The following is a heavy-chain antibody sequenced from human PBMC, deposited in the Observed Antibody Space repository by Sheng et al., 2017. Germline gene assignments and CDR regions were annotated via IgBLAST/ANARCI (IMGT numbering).Heavy chain of an antibody. CDR1: GYTFTSYG. J-gene: IGHJ4*02. CDR3: ARDPSRNTVTTFGVWGY. CDR2: ISAYNGNT. D-gene: IGHD4-17*01. Sequence: QVQLVQSGAEVKKPGASVKVSCKASGYTFTSYGISWVRQAPGQGLEWMGWISAYNGNTNYAQKLQGRVTMTTDTSTSTAYMELRSLRSDDTAVYYCARDPSRNTVTTFGVWGYWGQGTLVTVSS. V-gene: IGHV1-18*01.